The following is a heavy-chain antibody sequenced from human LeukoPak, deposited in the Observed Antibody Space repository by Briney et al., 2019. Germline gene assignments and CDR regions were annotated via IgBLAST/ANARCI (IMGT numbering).Heavy chain of an antibody. D-gene: IGHD6-13*01. CDR2: IYPNSGDT. CDR1: EYTFSVSY. CDR3: ARNNSSRWYDF. V-gene: IGHV1-2*02. Sequence: GASEKVSCKASEYTFSVSYIHWVRQAPGQGLEWMGWIYPNSGDTRYAHKFQGRVTMTRDTSTSTDYMELMRLRSDDTAVYYCARNNSSRWYDFWGQGTLVTVSS. J-gene: IGHJ4*02.